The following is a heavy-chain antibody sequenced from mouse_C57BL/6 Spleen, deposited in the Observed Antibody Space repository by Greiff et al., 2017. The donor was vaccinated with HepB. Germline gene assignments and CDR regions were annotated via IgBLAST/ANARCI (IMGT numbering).Heavy chain of an antibody. Sequence: VQLQQSGPGLVQPSQSLSITCTVSGFSLTSYGVHWVRQSPGKGLEWLGVIRRGGSTDYNAAFMSRLSITKDNSKSQVFFKMNSLQADDTAIYYCAKNRGYGSSNWYFDVWGTGTTVTVSS. J-gene: IGHJ1*03. CDR2: IRRGGST. CDR3: AKNRGYGSSNWYFDV. V-gene: IGHV2-5*01. D-gene: IGHD1-1*01. CDR1: GFSLTSYG.